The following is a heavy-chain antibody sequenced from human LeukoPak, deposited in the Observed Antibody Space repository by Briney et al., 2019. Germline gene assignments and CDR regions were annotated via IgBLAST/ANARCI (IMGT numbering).Heavy chain of an antibody. Sequence: SETLSLTCAVYGGSFSGYYWSWIRQPPGKGLEWIGEINHSGSTNYNPSLKSRVTISVDTSKNQFSLKLSSVTAADTAVYYCARGKWLVQGGVDYWGQGTLVTVSS. V-gene: IGHV4-34*01. CDR1: GGSFSGYY. D-gene: IGHD6-19*01. CDR2: INHSGST. CDR3: ARGKWLVQGGVDY. J-gene: IGHJ4*02.